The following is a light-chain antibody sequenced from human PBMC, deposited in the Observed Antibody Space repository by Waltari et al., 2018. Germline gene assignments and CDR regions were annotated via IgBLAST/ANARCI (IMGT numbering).Light chain of an antibody. Sequence: DIVLTQSPGTLSLSPGESVTLSCRASPSISSSYVAWYQQKSGQAPRLIMYHASTRATGIPDRFSGRGSVRDFTLTISGLEPEDCAVYYCQQYGSSSITFGQGTRLDIK. J-gene: IGKJ5*01. CDR2: HAS. V-gene: IGKV3-20*01. CDR3: QQYGSSSIT. CDR1: PSISSSY.